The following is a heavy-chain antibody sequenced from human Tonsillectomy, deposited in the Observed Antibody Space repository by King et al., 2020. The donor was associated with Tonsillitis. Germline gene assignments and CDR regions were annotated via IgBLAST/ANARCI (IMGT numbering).Heavy chain of an antibody. CDR3: AKDRLTMVRGVIIPTNWVDP. V-gene: IGHV3-23*04. CDR2: ISGSGGST. D-gene: IGHD3-10*01. Sequence: VQLVESGGGLVQPGGSLRLSCAASGFTFSSYAMSWVRQAPGKGLEWVSAISGSGGSTYYADSVKGRFTISRDNSKNTLYLQMNSLRAEDTAVYYCAKDRLTMVRGVIIPTNWVDPWGQGTLVTVSS. CDR1: GFTFSSYA. J-gene: IGHJ5*02.